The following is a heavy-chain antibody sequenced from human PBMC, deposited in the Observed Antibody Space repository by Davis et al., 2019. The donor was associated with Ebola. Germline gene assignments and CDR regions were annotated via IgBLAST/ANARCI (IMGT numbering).Heavy chain of an antibody. CDR2: ITSSSSTI. J-gene: IGHJ5*02. D-gene: IGHD6-6*01. CDR1: GFTFSSYT. CDR3: ARDLVYSSSS. Sequence: GGSLRLSCAASGFTFSSYTMNWVRQAPGKGLEWVSYITSSSSTIYYADSVKGRFAISRDNAKNSLYLQMNSLRDEDTAVYYCARDLVYSSSSWGWGTLVTVSS. V-gene: IGHV3-48*02.